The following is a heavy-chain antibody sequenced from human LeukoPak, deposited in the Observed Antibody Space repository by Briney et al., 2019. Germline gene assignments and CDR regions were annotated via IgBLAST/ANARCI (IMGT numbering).Heavy chain of an antibody. V-gene: IGHV3-23*01. J-gene: IGHJ4*02. CDR1: GFTFSSYG. CDR3: AKDTTPYDRYYFDY. D-gene: IGHD2-15*01. CDR2: ISGSGDST. Sequence: GGSLRLSCAASGFTFSSYGMSWVRQAPGKGLEWVSVISGSGDSTYYADSVKGRFTISRDNSKSTLYLQMNSLRAEDTAVYYCAKDTTPYDRYYFDYWGQGTLVTVSS.